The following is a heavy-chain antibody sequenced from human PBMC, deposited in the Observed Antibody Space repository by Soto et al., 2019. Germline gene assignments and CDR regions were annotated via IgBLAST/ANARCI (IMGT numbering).Heavy chain of an antibody. CDR2: IKQDGSEK. Sequence: GGSLRLSCAASGFTFSGYWMSWVRQAPGKGLEWVANIKQDGSEKYYVDSVKGRFTISRDSAKNSLYLQMNSLRAEDTAVYYCATSYDFWSGYIRDAFDIWGQGTMVTVSS. J-gene: IGHJ3*02. D-gene: IGHD3-3*01. CDR1: GFTFSGYW. CDR3: ATSYDFWSGYIRDAFDI. V-gene: IGHV3-7*05.